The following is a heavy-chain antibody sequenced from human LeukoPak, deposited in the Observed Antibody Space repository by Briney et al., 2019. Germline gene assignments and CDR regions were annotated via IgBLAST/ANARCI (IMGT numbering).Heavy chain of an antibody. CDR1: GGSNSTYY. Sequence: SETLSLTCTVSGGSNSTYYWSWIRQPPGKGLEWIGYIYYSGSTNYNPSLKSRVTISADTSKNQFSLKLSSVTAADTAVYYCASGLRWFDYWGQGTLVTVSS. D-gene: IGHD4-23*01. J-gene: IGHJ4*02. CDR2: IYYSGST. CDR3: ASGLRWFDY. V-gene: IGHV4-59*01.